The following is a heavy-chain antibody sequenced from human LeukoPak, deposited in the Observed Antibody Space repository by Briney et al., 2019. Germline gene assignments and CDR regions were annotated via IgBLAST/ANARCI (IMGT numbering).Heavy chain of an antibody. CDR3: ARYLSSVTTFEY. V-gene: IGHV5-51*01. D-gene: IGHD4-17*01. CDR1: GYSFISYS. Sequence: RESLKISCKGSGYSFISYSIGWVRQVPGKSLEWMGIIYPGDRDITYSPAFQGQVTMSADKSISTAYLQWSSLKASDTAIYYCARYLSSVTTFEYWGQGTLVTVSS. CDR2: IYPGDRDI. J-gene: IGHJ4*02.